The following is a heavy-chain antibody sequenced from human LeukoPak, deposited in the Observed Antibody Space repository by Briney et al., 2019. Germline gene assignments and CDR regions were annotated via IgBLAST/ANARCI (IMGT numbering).Heavy chain of an antibody. D-gene: IGHD3-10*01. Sequence: PSETLSLTCAVYGGSFSGYYWSWIRQPPGKGLEWIGEINHSGSTNYNPSLKSRVTISVDMSKNQFSLKLSPVTAADTAVYYCASRGYYYGSGSYYPFWGQGTLVTVSS. J-gene: IGHJ4*02. V-gene: IGHV4-34*01. CDR1: GGSFSGYY. CDR3: ASRGYYYGSGSYYPF. CDR2: INHSGST.